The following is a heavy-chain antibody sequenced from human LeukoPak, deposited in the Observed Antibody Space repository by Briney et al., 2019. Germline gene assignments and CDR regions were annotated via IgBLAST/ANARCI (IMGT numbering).Heavy chain of an antibody. Sequence: SETLSLTCTVSGGSISSYYWSWIRQPPGKGLEWIGYIYYSGSTNYNPSLKSRVTISVDTSKKQFPLKLSAVTAADTAVYYCARLDSSGWYYFDYWGQGTLVTVSS. D-gene: IGHD6-19*01. CDR3: ARLDSSGWYYFDY. CDR2: IYYSGST. V-gene: IGHV4-59*01. CDR1: GGSISSYY. J-gene: IGHJ4*02.